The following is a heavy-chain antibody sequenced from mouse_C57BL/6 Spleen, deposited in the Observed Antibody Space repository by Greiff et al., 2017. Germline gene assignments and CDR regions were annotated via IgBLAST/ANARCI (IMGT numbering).Heavy chain of an antibody. CDR2: IWWDDDK. CDR3: ARKRAYEYYDRTDYWFAY. D-gene: IGHD2-4*01. J-gene: IGHJ3*01. V-gene: IGHV8-8*01. CDR1: GFSLSTFGMG. Sequence: QVTLKVSGPGILQPSQTLSLTCSFSGFSLSTFGMGVGWLRQPSGKGLEWLAHIWWDDDKYYNPALKSRLTISKDTSTNQVFLKIANVDTADTATNYCARKRAYEYYDRTDYWFAYWGQGTLVTVSA.